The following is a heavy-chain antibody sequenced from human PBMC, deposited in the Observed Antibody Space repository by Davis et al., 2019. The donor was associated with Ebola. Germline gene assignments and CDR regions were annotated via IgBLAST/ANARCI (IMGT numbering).Heavy chain of an antibody. D-gene: IGHD3-10*01. V-gene: IGHV3-9*01. CDR1: GLTFDDYA. J-gene: IGHJ5*02. CDR3: AKDFYGSGSYIDA. Sequence: SLKISCATSGLTFDDYAMYWFRQAPGKGLEWVSGITLNSGTTAYADSVKGRFTISRDNAKDSLYLQMNSLRTEDTAFYYCAKDFYGSGSYIDAWGQGTLVAVSS. CDR2: ITLNSGTT.